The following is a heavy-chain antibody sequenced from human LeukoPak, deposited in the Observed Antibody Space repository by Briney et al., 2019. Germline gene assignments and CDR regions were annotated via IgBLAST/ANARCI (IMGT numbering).Heavy chain of an antibody. V-gene: IGHV3-23*01. Sequence: GGSLRLSCAASGFTFSSYAMSWVRQAPGKGLEWVSGISGSGGSTYYADSVKGRFTISRDNSKKTLYLQMNSLRAEDTAVYYCAKDGSGGGWKWFDPWGQGTLVTVSS. D-gene: IGHD2-15*01. CDR3: AKDGSGGGWKWFDP. CDR2: ISGSGGST. J-gene: IGHJ5*02. CDR1: GFTFSSYA.